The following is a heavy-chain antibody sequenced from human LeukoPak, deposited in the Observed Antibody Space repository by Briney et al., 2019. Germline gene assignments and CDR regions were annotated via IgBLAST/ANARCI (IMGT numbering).Heavy chain of an antibody. V-gene: IGHV3-23*01. Sequence: HPGGSLRLSCAASGFTFSSYAMSCVRQAPGKGLEWVSAISGSGGSTYYADSVKGRFTISRDNSKNTLYLQMNSLRAEDTAVYYCAKPYDSSGYYLTDYWGQGTLVTVSS. CDR1: GFTFSSYA. J-gene: IGHJ4*02. CDR3: AKPYDSSGYYLTDY. D-gene: IGHD3-22*01. CDR2: ISGSGGST.